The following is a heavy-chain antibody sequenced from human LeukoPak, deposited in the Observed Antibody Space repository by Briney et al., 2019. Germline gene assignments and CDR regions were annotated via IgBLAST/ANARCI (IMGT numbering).Heavy chain of an antibody. CDR2: ISHDGSNK. CDR3: AKASAMIVVVSKHFDY. Sequence: GGSLRLSCAASGFTFSTYGMHWVRQAPGKGLEWVAIISHDGSNKDYADSVKGRFTISRDKSKNTLYLQMNSLRAEDTAVYYCAKASAMIVVVSKHFDYWGQGTLVTVSS. D-gene: IGHD3-22*01. J-gene: IGHJ4*02. V-gene: IGHV3-30*18. CDR1: GFTFSTYG.